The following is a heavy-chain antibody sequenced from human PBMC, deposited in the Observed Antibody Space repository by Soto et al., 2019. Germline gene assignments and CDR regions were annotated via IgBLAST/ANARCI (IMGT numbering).Heavy chain of an antibody. D-gene: IGHD4-17*01. CDR3: ARSFTVPVDFFDY. CDR1: NFSLSSNY. CDR2: IYYSGST. Sequence: PSETRSLPFTLSNFSLSSNYWSWIRQSPGKGLEWIGNIYYSGSTNYNPSLKSRVTMSVDTSKNQFTLKLSSVTAADTGVYFCARSFTVPVDFFDYWGQGTPVTVSS. J-gene: IGHJ4*02. V-gene: IGHV4-59*01.